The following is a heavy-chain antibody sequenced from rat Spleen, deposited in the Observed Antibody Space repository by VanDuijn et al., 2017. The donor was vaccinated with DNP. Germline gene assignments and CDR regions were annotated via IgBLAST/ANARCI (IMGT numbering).Heavy chain of an antibody. CDR1: GFTFNKYG. V-gene: IGHV5-22*01. CDR2: ISYEGSST. CDR3: ARQSYSSYGFDY. J-gene: IGHJ2*01. Sequence: EVQLVESGGGLVQPGRSLKLSCVASGFTFNKYGMAWVRQAPTQGLEWVASISYEGSSTYYGDSVKGRFTISRDNAKSTLYLQMNSLRSEDTATYYCARQSYSSYGFDYWGQGVMVTVSS. D-gene: IGHD1-2*01.